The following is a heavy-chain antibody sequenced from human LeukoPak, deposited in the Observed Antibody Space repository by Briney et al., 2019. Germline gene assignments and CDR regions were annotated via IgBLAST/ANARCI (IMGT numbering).Heavy chain of an antibody. CDR3: AKDWTYYDSSGYYYVGLLSAFDI. CDR2: ISGSGGST. CDR1: GFTFSSCA. D-gene: IGHD3-22*01. J-gene: IGHJ3*02. Sequence: GGSLRLSCAASGFTFSSCAMSWVRQAPGKELEWVSAISGSGGSTYYADSVKGRFTISRDNSKNTLYLQMNSLRAEDTAVYYCAKDWTYYDSSGYYYVGLLSAFDIWGQGTMVTVSS. V-gene: IGHV3-23*01.